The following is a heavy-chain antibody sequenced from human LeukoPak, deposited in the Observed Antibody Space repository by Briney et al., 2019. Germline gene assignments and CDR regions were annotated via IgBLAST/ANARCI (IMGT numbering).Heavy chain of an antibody. CDR2: INHSGST. D-gene: IGHD6-19*01. CDR3: ARELSSVENWFDP. J-gene: IGHJ5*02. CDR1: GGSISGYY. Sequence: PSETLSLTCTVSGGSISGYYWSWIRQPPGKGLEWIAEINHSGSTNYNPSLKSRVTISVDTSKKQFSLKLNSVTAADTAVYYCARELSSVENWFDPWGQGTLVIVSS. V-gene: IGHV4-34*01.